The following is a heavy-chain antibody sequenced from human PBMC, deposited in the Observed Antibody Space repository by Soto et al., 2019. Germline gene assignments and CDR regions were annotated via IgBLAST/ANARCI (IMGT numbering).Heavy chain of an antibody. CDR1: GFTFSSYS. CDR3: ARESITGTTVDY. Sequence: PGGSLRLSCAASGFTFSSYSMNWVRQAPGKGLEWVSSISSSSSYIYYADSVKGRFTISRDNAKNSLYLQMNSLRAEDTAVYYCARESITGTTVDYWGQGTLVTVST. D-gene: IGHD1-7*01. J-gene: IGHJ4*02. CDR2: ISSSSSYI. V-gene: IGHV3-21*01.